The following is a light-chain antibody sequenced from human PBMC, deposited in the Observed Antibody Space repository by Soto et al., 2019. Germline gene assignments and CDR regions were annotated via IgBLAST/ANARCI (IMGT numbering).Light chain of an antibody. CDR3: CSYAGSRTFV. J-gene: IGLJ2*01. Sequence: QSVLTQPASVSGSPEQSITISCTGTSSDVVAYNLVSWYQQHPGKAPRLIIYEGSKRPSGISHRFSGSKSDNTASLTISGLRAEDEAHYHCCSYAGSRTFVFGGGTKLPVL. CDR1: SSDVVAYNL. CDR2: EGS. V-gene: IGLV2-23*01.